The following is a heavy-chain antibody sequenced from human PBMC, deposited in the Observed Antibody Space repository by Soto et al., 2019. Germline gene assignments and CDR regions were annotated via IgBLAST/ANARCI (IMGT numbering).Heavy chain of an antibody. CDR2: VYPGDSET. D-gene: IGHD6-13*01. CDR1: GYTFTNYW. Sequence: PGESLKISCKASGYTFTNYWIGWVRQMPGKGLEWMGIVYPGDSETRYSPSFQGQVTISADKSVTTAYLQWTGLKASDTAMYYCTRLWGSSWLYFDYWGQGTLVTVSS. V-gene: IGHV5-51*01. CDR3: TRLWGSSWLYFDY. J-gene: IGHJ4*02.